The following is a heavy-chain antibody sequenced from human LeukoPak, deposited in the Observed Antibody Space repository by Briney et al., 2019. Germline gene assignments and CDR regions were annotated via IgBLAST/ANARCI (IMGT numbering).Heavy chain of an antibody. J-gene: IGHJ4*02. CDR1: GFTFSSYA. V-gene: IGHV3-30*01. Sequence: PGGSLRLSCAASGFTFSSYAMHWVRQAPGKGLEWVAVISYDGSNKYYADSVKGRFTISRDNSKNTLYLQMNSLRAEDTAVYYCARDDFGYDSSGYYSGYFDYWGQGTLVTVSS. CDR2: ISYDGSNK. D-gene: IGHD3-22*01. CDR3: ARDDFGYDSSGYYSGYFDY.